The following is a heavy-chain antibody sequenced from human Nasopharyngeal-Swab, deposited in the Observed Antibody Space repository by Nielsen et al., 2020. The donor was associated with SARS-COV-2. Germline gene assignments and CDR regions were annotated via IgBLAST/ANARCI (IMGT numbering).Heavy chain of an antibody. J-gene: IGHJ4*02. CDR2: ISYDGSNK. D-gene: IGHD5-18*01. V-gene: IGHV3-30-3*01. Sequence: WIRQPPGKGLEWVAVISYDGSNKNYADSVKGRFTIFRDNSKNTLYLQMNSLRAEDTAVYYCTRDLALPDTAMNTHLGYWGQGALVTVSS. CDR3: TRDLALPDTAMNTHLGY.